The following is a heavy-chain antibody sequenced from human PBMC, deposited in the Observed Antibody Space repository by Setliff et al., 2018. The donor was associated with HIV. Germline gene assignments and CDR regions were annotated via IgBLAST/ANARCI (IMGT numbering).Heavy chain of an antibody. Sequence: GESLKISCAASGFTFDDYGMNWVRQAPGKGLEWVSGINWNGGSSGYADSVKGRFTISRDNAKNSLYLQMNSLRAEDTALCYCARAIIAAAGGDAFDIWGQGTMVTVSS. J-gene: IGHJ3*02. CDR2: INWNGGSS. D-gene: IGHD6-13*01. CDR1: GFTFDDYG. V-gene: IGHV3-20*04. CDR3: ARAIIAAAGGDAFDI.